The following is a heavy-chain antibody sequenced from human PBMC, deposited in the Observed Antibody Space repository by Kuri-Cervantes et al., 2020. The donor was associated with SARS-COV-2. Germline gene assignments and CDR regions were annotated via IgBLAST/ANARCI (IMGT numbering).Heavy chain of an antibody. CDR3: TTVRFGELLQYYFDY. V-gene: IGHV3-15*01. J-gene: IGHJ4*02. CDR1: GFTFSNAW. CDR2: IKSKTDGGTT. Sequence: GESLKISCAASGFTFSNAWMGWVRQAPGKGLEWVGRIKSKTDGGTTDYAAPVKGRFTISRDDSKNTLYLQMNSLKTEDTAVYYCTTVRFGELLQYYFDYWGQGTLVTVSS. D-gene: IGHD3-10*01.